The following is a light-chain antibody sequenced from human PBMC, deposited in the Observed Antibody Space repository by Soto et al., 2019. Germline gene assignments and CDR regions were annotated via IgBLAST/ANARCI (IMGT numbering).Light chain of an antibody. J-gene: IGLJ2*01. CDR2: DVT. CDR1: RSAVGGYDY. Sequence: QSALPQPPSVSGSPGQSVTISCAGTRSAVGGYDYVSWYQQHPDKVPKILIFDVTKRPSGVPARFPGSKSGNTASLTISGLQADDEADYYCCSYAGSQTLVFGGGTKVTVL. CDR3: CSYAGSQTLV. V-gene: IGLV2-11*01.